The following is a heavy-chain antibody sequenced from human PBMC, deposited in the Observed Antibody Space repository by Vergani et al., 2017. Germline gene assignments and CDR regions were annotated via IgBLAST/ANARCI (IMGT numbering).Heavy chain of an antibody. CDR1: GYSFTSYW. Sequence: DVQLVQSGAEVKKPGESLRISCKGSGYSFTSYWISWVRQMPGKGLEWMGRIDPSDSYTRYSPSFQGQVTISADKSISTAYLQWSSLKASDTAMYYCARRGSTSCFECSPDWFDPWGQGTLVTVSS. CDR2: IDPSDSYT. V-gene: IGHV5-10-1*03. CDR3: ARRGSTSCFECSPDWFDP. J-gene: IGHJ5*02. D-gene: IGHD2-2*01.